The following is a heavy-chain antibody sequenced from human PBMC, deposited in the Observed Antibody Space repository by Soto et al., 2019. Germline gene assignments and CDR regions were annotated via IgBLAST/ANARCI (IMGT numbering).Heavy chain of an antibody. D-gene: IGHD1-26*01. J-gene: IGHJ1*01. CDR1: AFTYSSYR. CDR2: ISGSGGST. V-gene: IGHV3-23*01. CDR3: AKDLIVGATTAEYFQH. Sequence: SCAASAFTYSSYRMSWVRQSPGKGLEWVSAISGSGGSTYYADSVKGRFTISRDNSKNTLYLQMNSLRAEDTAVYYCAKDLIVGATTAEYFQHWGQGTLVTVSS.